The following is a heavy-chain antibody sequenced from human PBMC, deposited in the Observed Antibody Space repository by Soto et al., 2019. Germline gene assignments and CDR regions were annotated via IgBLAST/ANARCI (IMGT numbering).Heavy chain of an antibody. J-gene: IGHJ3*02. CDR1: GASISNAGYY. Sequence: KSSETLSLTCTVSGASISNAGYYWSWIRQYPGKGLEWIGYIYNGVSTYYNPSLKSRVNISADTSKNQFSLKLSSVTAADTVVYYCARGITISGVARNAFHSWGQGTMVTVSS. CDR3: ARGITISGVARNAFHS. CDR2: IYNGVST. V-gene: IGHV4-31*03. D-gene: IGHD3-3*01.